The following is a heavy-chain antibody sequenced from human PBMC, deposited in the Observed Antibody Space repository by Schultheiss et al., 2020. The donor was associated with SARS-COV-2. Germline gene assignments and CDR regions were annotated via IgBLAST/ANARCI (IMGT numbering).Heavy chain of an antibody. CDR2: IPSDASST. CDR3: ARDPHGIDV. J-gene: IGHJ6*02. V-gene: IGHV3-21*01. CDR1: GFTFSSYS. Sequence: ESLKISCAASGFTFSSYSMNWVRQAPGKGLEWVSSIPSDASSTYYADSVRGRFTISRDNARNSLYLQMNTLRVEDTAVYYCARDPHGIDVWGQGTTVTVSS.